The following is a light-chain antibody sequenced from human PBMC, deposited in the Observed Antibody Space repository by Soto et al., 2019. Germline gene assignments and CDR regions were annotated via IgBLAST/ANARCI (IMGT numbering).Light chain of an antibody. J-gene: IGLJ2*01. CDR2: DVT. CDR1: SSDVGRYNY. V-gene: IGLV2-14*01. CDR3: SSYTSIDTLI. Sequence: QSALTQPASVSGSPGQSITISCTGTSSDVGRYNYVSWYQQHPGKAPKVMIYDVTNRPSGVSNRFSGSKSGNTASLTISGLQAEDEADYYCSSYTSIDTLIFGGGTKLTVL.